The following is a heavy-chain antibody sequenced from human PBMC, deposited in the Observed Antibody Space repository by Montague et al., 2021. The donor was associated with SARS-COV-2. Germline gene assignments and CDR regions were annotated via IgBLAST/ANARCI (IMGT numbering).Heavy chain of an antibody. Sequence: SLRLSCAASGFIFSDYYMTWIRQAPGKGLEWVSHISGSGSKTYYADSVKGRFTISMDTANNSVYLQMNFLGAEDTAVYYCARDQGGYGTFDIWGQGTMVTVSS. J-gene: IGHJ3*02. D-gene: IGHD5-12*01. V-gene: IGHV3-11*01. CDR3: ARDQGGYGTFDI. CDR2: ISGSGSKT. CDR1: GFIFSDYY.